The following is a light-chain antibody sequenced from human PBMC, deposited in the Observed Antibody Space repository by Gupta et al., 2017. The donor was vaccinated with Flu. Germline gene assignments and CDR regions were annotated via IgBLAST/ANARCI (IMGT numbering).Light chain of an antibody. V-gene: IGKV2-28*01. CDR1: QSLLKSDGHNY. J-gene: IGKJ4*01. Sequence: DIVRTQTPLSLPVTPGEPASISCKSSQSLLKSDGHNYVDWYLQKPGQSPQLLFYLATNRASGVPGRFSGSGSGTDFTLKISRVEAEDVGVYYCMQTLQIPVTFGGGTKVDI. CDR2: LAT. CDR3: MQTLQIPVT.